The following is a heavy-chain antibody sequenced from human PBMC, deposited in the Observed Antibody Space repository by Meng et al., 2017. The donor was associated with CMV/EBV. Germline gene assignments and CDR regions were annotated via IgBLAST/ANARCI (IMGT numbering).Heavy chain of an antibody. CDR3: ARHYSNLKGGWFDP. D-gene: IGHD4-11*01. J-gene: IGHJ5*02. V-gene: IGHV1-18*01. CDR2: ISAYNGNT. Sequence: ASVKVSCKASGYTFTSYGISWVRQAPGQGLERMGWISAYNGNTNYAQKLQGRVTMTTDTSTSTAYMELRSLRSDDTAVYYCARHYSNLKGGWFDPWGQGTPVTVSS. CDR1: GYTFTSYG.